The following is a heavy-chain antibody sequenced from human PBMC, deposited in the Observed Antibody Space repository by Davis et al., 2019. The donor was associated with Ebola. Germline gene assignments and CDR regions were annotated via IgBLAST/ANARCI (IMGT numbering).Heavy chain of an antibody. V-gene: IGHV3-7*01. Sequence: GESLKISCAASGFTFSSYWMSWVRQAPGKGLEWVANIKQDGSEKYYVDSVKGRFTISRDNAKNSLYLQMNSLRAEDTAVYYCARDTYYDFWSGWYMDVWGKGTTVTVSS. D-gene: IGHD3-3*01. CDR1: GFTFSSYW. CDR2: IKQDGSEK. J-gene: IGHJ6*03. CDR3: ARDTYYDFWSGWYMDV.